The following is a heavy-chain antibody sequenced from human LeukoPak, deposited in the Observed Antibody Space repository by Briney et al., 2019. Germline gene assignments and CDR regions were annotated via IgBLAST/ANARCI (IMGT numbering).Heavy chain of an antibody. CDR3: AKGSTVTTLFDY. CDR2: ISWNSGSI. Sequence: PGRSLRLSCAASGFTFDDYAMHWVRQAPGKGLEWVSGISWNSGSISYADSVKGRFTISKDNAKNSLYLRMNSLRAEDTALYYCAKGSTVTTLFDYWGQGTLVTVSS. CDR1: GFTFDDYA. J-gene: IGHJ4*02. V-gene: IGHV3-9*01. D-gene: IGHD4-17*01.